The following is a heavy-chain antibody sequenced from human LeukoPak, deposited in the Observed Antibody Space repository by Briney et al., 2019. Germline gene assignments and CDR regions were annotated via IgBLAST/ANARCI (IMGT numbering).Heavy chain of an antibody. CDR2: IYSGGAT. J-gene: IGHJ4*02. Sequence: PGGSLRLSCAASGLIVSNYFMTWVRQAPGKGLECVSVIYSGGATYYADSVKGRFTISRDNSKNTLYLQMNSLRAEDTAVYFCARSADSSGYFREITLYYFDYWGQGTLVTVSS. D-gene: IGHD3-22*01. V-gene: IGHV3-53*01. CDR3: ARSADSSGYFREITLYYFDY. CDR1: GLIVSNYF.